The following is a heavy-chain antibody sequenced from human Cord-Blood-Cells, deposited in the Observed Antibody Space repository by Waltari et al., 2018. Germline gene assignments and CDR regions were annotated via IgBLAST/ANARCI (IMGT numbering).Heavy chain of an antibody. CDR2: MNPNSGNT. V-gene: IGHV1-8*01. D-gene: IGHD3-22*01. CDR3: ARGSLSHYDSSVKTDWFDP. Sequence: QVQLVQSGAEVKKPGASVKVSCKASGYTFTSYDINWVRQATGQVLEWMGWMNPNSGNTGYAQKFQGRVTMTRNTSISTAYMELSSLRSEDTAVYYCARGSLSHYDSSVKTDWFDPWGQGTLVTVSS. J-gene: IGHJ5*02. CDR1: GYTFTSYD.